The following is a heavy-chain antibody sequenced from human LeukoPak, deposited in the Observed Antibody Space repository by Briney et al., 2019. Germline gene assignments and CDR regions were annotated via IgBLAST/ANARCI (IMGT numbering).Heavy chain of an antibody. V-gene: IGHV3-21*01. J-gene: IGHJ4*02. CDR2: LSSASSFI. CDR3: ARGTGLFDY. D-gene: IGHD3-10*01. Sequence: PGGSLRLSCAASGFTFSSYSMNWVRQAPGKGLEWVSSLSSASSFIYYADSVKGRFTISRDNAKKSLYLQINSLRAEDTAVYYCARGTGLFDYWGQGTLVTPSS. CDR1: GFTFSSYS.